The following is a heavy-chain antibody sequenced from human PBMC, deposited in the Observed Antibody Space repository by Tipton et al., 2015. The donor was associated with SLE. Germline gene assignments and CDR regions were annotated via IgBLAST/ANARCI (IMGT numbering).Heavy chain of an antibody. V-gene: IGHV4-39*07. J-gene: IGHJ5*02. D-gene: IGHD3-9*01. CDR1: GGSISSSSYY. Sequence: TLSLTCTVSGGSISSSSYYWGWIRQPPGKGLEWIGSMYYSGSTYHNPALKSRVTISVDTSKNQFSLKMRSVTAADTAVYYCARHEYDILSGLGFDPWGQGTLVTVSS. CDR3: ARHEYDILSGLGFDP. CDR2: MYYSGST.